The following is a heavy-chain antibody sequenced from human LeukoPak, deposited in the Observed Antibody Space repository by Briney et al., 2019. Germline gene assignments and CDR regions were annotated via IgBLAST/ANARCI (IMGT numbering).Heavy chain of an antibody. V-gene: IGHV3-23*01. CDR3: AKGAIGYSSGWYVGLLSDY. D-gene: IGHD6-19*01. Sequence: AGGSLRLSCEGSGFTFRSHWMSWVRQAPGKGLEWVSAISGSGGSTYYADSVKGRFTISRDNSENTLYLQMNSLRAEDTAVYYCAKGAIGYSSGWYVGLLSDYWGQGTLVTVSS. CDR1: GFTFRSHW. CDR2: ISGSGGST. J-gene: IGHJ4*02.